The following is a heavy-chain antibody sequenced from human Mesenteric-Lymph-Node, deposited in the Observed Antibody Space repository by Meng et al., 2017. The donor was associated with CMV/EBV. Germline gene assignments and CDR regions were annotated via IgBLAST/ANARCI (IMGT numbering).Heavy chain of an antibody. CDR3: ARRPAYSGAFDS. J-gene: IGHJ4*02. CDR2: IYYSGST. Sequence: SETLSLTCTVSGGSISTYYWSWIRQPPQKGLEWIGYIYYSGSTNYNPSLQTRVTISINTSKNQFSLKLTSVTAADTAVYYCARRPAYSGAFDSWGQGTLVTVSS. V-gene: IGHV4-59*01. D-gene: IGHD4-11*01. CDR1: GGSISTYY.